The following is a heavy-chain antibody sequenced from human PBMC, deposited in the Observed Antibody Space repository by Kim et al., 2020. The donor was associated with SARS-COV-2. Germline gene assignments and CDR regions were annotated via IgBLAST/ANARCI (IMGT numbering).Heavy chain of an antibody. CDR2: IDCGNGNT. V-gene: IGHV1-3*01. D-gene: IGHD3-16*01. CDR3: PGGLSFEY. CDR1: GHFFTRDS. Sequence: ASVKVSCKTSGHFFTRDSIHWVRQAPGQGLEWMGGIDCGNGNTIYSQKFQGRVTFTTDTSASSAYMELSFLRSEDSAVYYCPGGLSFEYWVQ. J-gene: IGHJ4*02.